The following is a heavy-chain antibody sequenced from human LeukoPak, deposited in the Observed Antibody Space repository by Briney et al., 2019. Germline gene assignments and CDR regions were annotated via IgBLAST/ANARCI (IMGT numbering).Heavy chain of an antibody. Sequence: GGSLRLSCTASGFTFGDYAMSWVSQAPGKGLEWVGFIRSKAYGGTTEYAASVKGRFTISRDDSKSIAYLQMNSLKTEDTAVYYCTRVGCSSTSCYFNYWGQGTLVTVSS. V-gene: IGHV3-49*04. CDR2: IRSKAYGGTT. D-gene: IGHD2-2*01. CDR3: TRVGCSSTSCYFNY. CDR1: GFTFGDYA. J-gene: IGHJ4*02.